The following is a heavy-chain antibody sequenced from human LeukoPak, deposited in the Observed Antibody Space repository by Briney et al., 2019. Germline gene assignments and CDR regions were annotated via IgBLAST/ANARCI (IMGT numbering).Heavy chain of an antibody. D-gene: IGHD6-19*01. CDR2: IYQSGST. CDR1: GGSISSSGYY. CDR3: ARTDIMTKDSSGWYPLEN. Sequence: PSETLSLTCTVSGGSISSSGYYWGWIRQPPGKGLEWIGSIYQSGSTNYNPSLKSRVTISVDTSKNQFSLKLSSVTAADTAVYYCARTDIMTKDSSGWYPLENWGQGILVTVSS. V-gene: IGHV4-39*07. J-gene: IGHJ4*02.